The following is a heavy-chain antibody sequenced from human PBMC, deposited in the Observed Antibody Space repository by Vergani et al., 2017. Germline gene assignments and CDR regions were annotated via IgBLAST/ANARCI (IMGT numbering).Heavy chain of an antibody. Sequence: QVQLVQSGAEVKKPGASVKVSCKASGYTFTSYGISWVRQAPGQGLEWMGWISAYNGNTNYARKLQGRVTMTTDTSTSTAYMELRSLRSDDTAVYYCARDSRARWSGYLTDYWGQGTLVTVSS. CDR2: ISAYNGNT. J-gene: IGHJ4*02. CDR1: GYTFTSYG. D-gene: IGHD3-3*01. V-gene: IGHV1-18*01. CDR3: ARDSRARWSGYLTDY.